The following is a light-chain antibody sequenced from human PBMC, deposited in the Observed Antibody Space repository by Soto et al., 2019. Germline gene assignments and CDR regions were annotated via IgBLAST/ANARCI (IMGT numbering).Light chain of an antibody. CDR2: TAS. Sequence: DIQMTQSPSSLSASVGDRVTITCRASQSIRTYLNWYQQQPGIAPKLLIYTASTLQSGVPSRFSGSGSGTDFTLTISSLQPEDFATYYCQQSYSTPLTFGQRTKVDI. V-gene: IGKV1-39*01. CDR3: QQSYSTPLT. J-gene: IGKJ1*01. CDR1: QSIRTY.